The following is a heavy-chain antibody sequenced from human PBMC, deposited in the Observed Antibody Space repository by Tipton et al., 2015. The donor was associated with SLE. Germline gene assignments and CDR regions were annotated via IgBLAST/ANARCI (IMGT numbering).Heavy chain of an antibody. D-gene: IGHD1-26*01. Sequence: QSGPEVKKPGESLRISCQGSGYSFASYWISWVRQMPGKGLEWMGSIDPSDSYTNYSPSFQGHVTISADKSISTAYLQWTSLKASDTAMYYCARDTRYSGTLFDSWGQGTLVTVSS. CDR2: IDPSDSYT. CDR3: ARDTRYSGTLFDS. CDR1: GYSFASYW. J-gene: IGHJ4*02. V-gene: IGHV5-10-1*01.